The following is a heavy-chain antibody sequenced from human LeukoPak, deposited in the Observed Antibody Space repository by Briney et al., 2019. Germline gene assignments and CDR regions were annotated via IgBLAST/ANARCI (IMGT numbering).Heavy chain of an antibody. J-gene: IGHJ4*02. V-gene: IGHV3-23*01. Sequence: GSLRLSCAASGFTFSSYAMSWVRQAPGKGLEWVSAISGSGGSTYYADSVKGRFTISRDNSKNTLYLQMNSLRAEDTAVYYCAKVGSYGYYFDYWGQGTLVTVSS. CDR2: ISGSGGST. D-gene: IGHD5-18*01. CDR1: GFTFSSYA. CDR3: AKVGSYGYYFDY.